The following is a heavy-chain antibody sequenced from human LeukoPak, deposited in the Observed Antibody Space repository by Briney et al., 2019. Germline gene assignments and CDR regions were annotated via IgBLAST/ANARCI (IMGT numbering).Heavy chain of an antibody. CDR1: GGTFSDSDYA. CDR3: ARNLRLAAGTDYSDY. D-gene: IGHD6-13*01. CDR2: IIPILGIA. Sequence: SVKVSCKDSGGTFSDSDYAVSWVRQAPGQGLEWVGRIIPILGIANYAQKFQGRVTITADKSTSTAYMELSSLKSEDTAVYYCARNLRLAAGTDYSDYWGQGALVTVSS. V-gene: IGHV1-69*04. J-gene: IGHJ4*02.